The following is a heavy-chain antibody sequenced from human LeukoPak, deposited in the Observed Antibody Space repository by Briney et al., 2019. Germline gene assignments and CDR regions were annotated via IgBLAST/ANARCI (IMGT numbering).Heavy chain of an antibody. Sequence: GRSLRLSCAASGFTFSSYGMHWVRQAPGEGLEWVAVISYDGSNKYYADSVEGRFTISRDNSKNTLYLQMNSLRAEDTAVYYCAKDPPRYCSGGSCYLSSLDYYYGMDVWGQGTTVTVSS. V-gene: IGHV3-30*18. CDR2: ISYDGSNK. CDR3: AKDPPRYCSGGSCYLSSLDYYYGMDV. D-gene: IGHD2-15*01. J-gene: IGHJ6*02. CDR1: GFTFSSYG.